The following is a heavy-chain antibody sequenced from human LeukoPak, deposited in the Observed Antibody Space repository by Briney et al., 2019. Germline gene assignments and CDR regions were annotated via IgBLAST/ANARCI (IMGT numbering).Heavy chain of an antibody. J-gene: IGHJ4*02. V-gene: IGHV3-21*01. CDR3: ARVGGFGSLYYFDY. Sequence: GGSLRLSCAASGFTFSSYSMNWVRQAPGKGLEWVSSISSSSSYIYYADSVKGRFTIPRDNAKNSMYLQMNSLRAEDTAVYYCARVGGFGSLYYFDYWGQGTLVTVSS. CDR2: ISSSSSYI. D-gene: IGHD2-15*01. CDR1: GFTFSSYS.